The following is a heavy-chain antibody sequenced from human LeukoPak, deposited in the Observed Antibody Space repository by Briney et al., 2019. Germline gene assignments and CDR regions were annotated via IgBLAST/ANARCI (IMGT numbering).Heavy chain of an antibody. V-gene: IGHV1-18*01. CDR1: GYTFTSYG. J-gene: IGHJ4*02. Sequence: ASVKVSCKASGYTFTSYGISWVRQAPGQGLEWMGWISAYNGNTNYAQKLQGRVTMTTDTSTSTAYMELRSLRSDDTAVYYCARAPASYYDSSGYYFVDYWGQGTLVTVSS. D-gene: IGHD3-22*01. CDR3: ARAPASYYDSSGYYFVDY. CDR2: ISAYNGNT.